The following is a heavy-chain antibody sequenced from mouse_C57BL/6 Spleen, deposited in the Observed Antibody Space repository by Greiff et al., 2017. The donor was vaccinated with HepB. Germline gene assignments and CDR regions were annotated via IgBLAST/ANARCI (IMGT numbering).Heavy chain of an antibody. CDR3: ARGDYSTYAMDY. J-gene: IGHJ4*01. CDR1: GYTFTSYG. V-gene: IGHV1-81*01. D-gene: IGHD2-5*01. Sequence: QVQLQQSGPVLVKPGASVKMSCKASGYTFTSYGISWVKQRTGQGLEWIGEIYPRSGNTYYNEKFKGKATLTADKSSSTAYMELRSLTSEDSAVYFCARGDYSTYAMDYWGQGTSVTVSS. CDR2: IYPRSGNT.